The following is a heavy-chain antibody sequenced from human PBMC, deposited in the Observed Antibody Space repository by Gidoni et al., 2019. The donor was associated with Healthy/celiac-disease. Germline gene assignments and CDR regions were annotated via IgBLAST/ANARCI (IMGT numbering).Heavy chain of an antibody. D-gene: IGHD2-2*01. CDR2: IKSKTDGGTT. CDR1: GFTFSNAW. V-gene: IGHV3-15*01. Sequence: GFTFSNAWMSWVRQAPGKGLEWVGRIKSKTDGGTTDSAAPVKGRFTISRDDSKNTLYLQMNNLKTEDTTMYYCTSDIGVYSSASCYADSYYGMDVWGQGTTVTVSS. CDR3: TSDIGVYSSASCYADSYYGMDV. J-gene: IGHJ6*02.